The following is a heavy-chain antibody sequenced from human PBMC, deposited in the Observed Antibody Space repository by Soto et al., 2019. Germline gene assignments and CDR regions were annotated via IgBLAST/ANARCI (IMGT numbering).Heavy chain of an antibody. Sequence: QVQLQESGPRLVKPSQTLSLTCTVSGGSISRGGYYASWILQKPGKVLEGIGYIYYTGSNYYNPYLKSRVTISVDASKTKFSPKRSSVTDADTSVYYCAASFVAFGGLTSYGMDVGGQGTTVTVSS. J-gene: IGHJ6*02. V-gene: IGHV4-31*03. D-gene: IGHD3-16*01. CDR1: GGSISRGGYY. CDR3: AASFVAFGGLTSYGMDV. CDR2: IYYTGSN.